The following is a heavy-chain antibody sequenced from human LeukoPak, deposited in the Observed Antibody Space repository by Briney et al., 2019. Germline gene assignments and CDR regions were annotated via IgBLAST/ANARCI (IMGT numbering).Heavy chain of an antibody. J-gene: IGHJ4*02. CDR2: IRYDGTNK. CDR3: ATHEPNPTMAAPFNY. Sequence: GGSLRLSCAASGFTFSTYGMHWVRQAPGKGLEWLALIRYDGTNKYYTDSVKGRFTVSRDNSKNTLFLQMNSLRAEDTAVYYCATHEPNPTMAAPFNYWGQGTQVTVSS. CDR1: GFTFSTYG. D-gene: IGHD3-10*01. V-gene: IGHV3-30*02.